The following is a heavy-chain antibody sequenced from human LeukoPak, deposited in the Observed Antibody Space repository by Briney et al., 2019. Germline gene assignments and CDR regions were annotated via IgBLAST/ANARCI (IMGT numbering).Heavy chain of an antibody. J-gene: IGHJ1*01. CDR3: ARDKAVTTEVTQHFQH. CDR1: GYTFTNYG. D-gene: IGHD4-23*01. CDR2: ISAYNGYT. Sequence: ASVKVSCKASGYTFTNYGFSWVRQAPGQGLEWMGWISAYNGYTDYAQKLQFRVTMSTDTSTSTAYMELRSLRSDDTAVYYCARDKAVTTEVTQHFQHWGQGTLVTVSS. V-gene: IGHV1-18*01.